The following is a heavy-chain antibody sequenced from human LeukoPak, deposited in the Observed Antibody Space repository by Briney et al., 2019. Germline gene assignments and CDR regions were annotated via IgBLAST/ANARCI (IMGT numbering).Heavy chain of an antibody. Sequence: ASVKVSCKASGYTFTSYDINWVRQATGQGLEWMGWMNPNSGNTGYAQKFQGRVTMTRNTSISTAYMELSSLRSEDTAVYYCAREFIEYCSGGSCYSSDYWGQGTLVTVSS. J-gene: IGHJ4*02. D-gene: IGHD2-15*01. CDR1: GYTFTSYD. CDR2: MNPNSGNT. V-gene: IGHV1-8*01. CDR3: AREFIEYCSGGSCYSSDY.